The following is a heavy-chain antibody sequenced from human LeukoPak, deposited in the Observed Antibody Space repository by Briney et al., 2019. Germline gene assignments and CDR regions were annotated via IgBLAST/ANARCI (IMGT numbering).Heavy chain of an antibody. J-gene: IGHJ3*02. CDR2: VNGDGSYT. CDR3: ARELDAFDI. CDR1: GFTFRTYW. Sequence: GGSLRLSCAASGFTFRTYWMHWVRQARGKGLVWVSRVNGDGSYTRYADSVKGRFTISRDNAKNVLYLQMNRLRAEDTAVYYCARELDAFDIWGQGTKVTVSS. V-gene: IGHV3-74*01.